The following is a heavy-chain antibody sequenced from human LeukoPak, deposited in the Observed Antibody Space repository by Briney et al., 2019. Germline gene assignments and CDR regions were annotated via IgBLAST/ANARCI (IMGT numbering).Heavy chain of an antibody. J-gene: IGHJ6*02. V-gene: IGHV3-21*01. CDR1: GFTFSSYR. D-gene: IGHD6-19*01. CDR2: ISSSSSYI. Sequence: PGGSLRLSCAASGFTFSSYRMNWVRQAPGKGLEWVSSISSSSSYIYYADSVKGRFTISRDNAKNSLYLQMNSLRAEDTAVYYCARDRGSSGWYGTYYYYGMDVWGQGTTVTVSS. CDR3: ARDRGSSGWYGTYYYYGMDV.